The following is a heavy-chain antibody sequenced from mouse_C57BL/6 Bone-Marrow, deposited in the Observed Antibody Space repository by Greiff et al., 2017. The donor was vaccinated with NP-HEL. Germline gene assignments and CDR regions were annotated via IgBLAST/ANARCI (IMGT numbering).Heavy chain of an antibody. CDR3: TTGGVPWFAY. V-gene: IGHV14-4*01. CDR1: GFNIKDDY. Sequence: EVQLQQSGAELVRPGASVKLSCTASGFNIKDDYMHWVKQRPEQGLEWIGWIDPENGDTEYASKFQGKATITADTSSNTAYLQLSSLTSEDTAVYYCTTGGVPWFAYWGQGTLVTVSA. J-gene: IGHJ3*01. CDR2: IDPENGDT.